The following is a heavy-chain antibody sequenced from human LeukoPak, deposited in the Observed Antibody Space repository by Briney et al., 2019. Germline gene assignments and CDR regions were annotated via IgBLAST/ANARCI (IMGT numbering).Heavy chain of an antibody. J-gene: IGHJ4*02. CDR3: ARDADPIVGATL. V-gene: IGHV4-61*01. CDR1: GGSISSSSYY. CDR2: IYYSGST. Sequence: SETLSLTCTVSGGSISSSSYYWSWIRQPPGKELEWIGYIYYSGSTNYNPSLKSRVTISVDTSKNQFSLKLTSVTAADTAVYYCARDADPIVGATLWGQGTLVTVSS. D-gene: IGHD1-26*01.